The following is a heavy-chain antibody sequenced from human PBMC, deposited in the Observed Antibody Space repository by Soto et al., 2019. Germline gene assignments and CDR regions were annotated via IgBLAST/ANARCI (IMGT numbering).Heavy chain of an antibody. Sequence: GGSLRLSCTASGFTFNYAWMSWVRQAPGKGLEWVARIRTKTDDEATDYAAPVKGRFSVSRGDSKNTVHLQMNSLKTEDTAVYYCAKGAPTGTFFDYWGQGILVTVSS. CDR2: IRTKTDDEAT. CDR3: AKGAPTGTFFDY. CDR1: GFTFNYAW. J-gene: IGHJ4*02. D-gene: IGHD3-10*01. V-gene: IGHV3-15*01.